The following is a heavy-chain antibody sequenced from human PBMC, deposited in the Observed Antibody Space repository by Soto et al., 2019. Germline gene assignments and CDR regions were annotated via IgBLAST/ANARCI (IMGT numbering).Heavy chain of an antibody. D-gene: IGHD2-15*01. CDR3: AGVYCSGGSCYSGFDY. CDR2: IWYDGSNK. CDR1: GFTFSSYG. J-gene: IGHJ4*02. Sequence: GGSLRLSCAASGFTFSSYGMHWVRQAPGKGLEWVAVIWYDGSNKYYADSVKGRFTISRDNSKNTLYLQMNSLRAEDTAVYYCAGVYCSGGSCYSGFDYWGQGTLVTVSS. V-gene: IGHV3-33*01.